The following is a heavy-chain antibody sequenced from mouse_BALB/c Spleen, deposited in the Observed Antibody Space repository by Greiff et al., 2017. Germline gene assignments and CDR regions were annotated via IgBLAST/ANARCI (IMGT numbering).Heavy chain of an antibody. Sequence: VKLMESGAELVRPGTSVKVSCKASGYAFTNYLIEWVKQRPGQGLEWIGVINPGSGGTNYNEKFKGKATLTADKSSSTAYMQLSSLTSDDSAVYFCARGYDGYAMDYWGQGTSVTVSS. CDR2: INPGSGGT. CDR1: GYAFTNYL. CDR3: ARGYDGYAMDY. V-gene: IGHV1-54*01. D-gene: IGHD2-3*01. J-gene: IGHJ4*01.